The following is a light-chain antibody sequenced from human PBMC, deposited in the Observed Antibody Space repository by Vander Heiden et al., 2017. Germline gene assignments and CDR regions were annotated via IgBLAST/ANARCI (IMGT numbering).Light chain of an antibody. Sequence: EIVLTQSPPTLSWSPGERATLSGRASQSVSSYLAWYQQKPGQAPRLLIYDASNRATGIPARFSGSGSGTDFTLTISSLEPEDFAVYYCQQRSNWYTFGQGTKLEIK. J-gene: IGKJ2*01. CDR1: QSVSSY. CDR2: DAS. CDR3: QQRSNWYT. V-gene: IGKV3-11*01.